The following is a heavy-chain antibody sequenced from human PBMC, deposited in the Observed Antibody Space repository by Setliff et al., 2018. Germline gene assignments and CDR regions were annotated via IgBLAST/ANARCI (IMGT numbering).Heavy chain of an antibody. Sequence: PGGSLRLSCAASGFTFSSSAMAWVRQAPGKGLEWVGRIKSKTDGGTTDYAAPVKGRFTISRDDAKNTLYLQMNSLRAEDTAVYYCVRDTTSGWMLTNWGQGTLVTVSS. D-gene: IGHD6-25*01. CDR1: GFTFSSSA. CDR3: VRDTTSGWMLTN. CDR2: IKSKTDGGTT. V-gene: IGHV3-15*01. J-gene: IGHJ4*02.